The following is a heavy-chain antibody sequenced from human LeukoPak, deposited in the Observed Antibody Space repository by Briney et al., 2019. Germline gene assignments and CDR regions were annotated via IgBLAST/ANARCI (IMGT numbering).Heavy chain of an antibody. CDR3: ARGLSGYASSLGY. CDR2: INSDGSST. D-gene: IGHD6-6*01. V-gene: IGHV3-74*01. CDR1: GFTFSSYW. J-gene: IGHJ4*02. Sequence: GGSLRLSCAASGFTFSSYWMHWVRQAPGKGLVWVSRINSDGSSTSYADSVRGRFSISRDNAKNTLYLQMNTLRAEDTAVYYCARGLSGYASSLGYWGQGTLVTVSA.